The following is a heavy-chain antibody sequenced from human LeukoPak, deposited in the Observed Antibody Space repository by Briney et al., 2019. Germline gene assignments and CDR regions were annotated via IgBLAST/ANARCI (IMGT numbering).Heavy chain of an antibody. Sequence: SVKVSCTASGGTFSSYAISWVRQAPGQGLEWMGGIIPIFGTANYAQKFQGRVTITADESTSTAYMELSSLRSEDTAVYYCASVGRDDYKGAIIDPWGQGTLVTVSS. J-gene: IGHJ5*02. CDR3: ASVGRDDYKGAIIDP. V-gene: IGHV1-69*13. CDR2: IIPIFGTA. CDR1: GGTFSSYA. D-gene: IGHD5-24*01.